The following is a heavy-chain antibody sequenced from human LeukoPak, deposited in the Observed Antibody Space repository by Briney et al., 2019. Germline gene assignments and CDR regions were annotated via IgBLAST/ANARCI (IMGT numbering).Heavy chain of an antibody. CDR3: ARKGYCSSTSCYAFDI. Sequence: EASVKVSCKASGYTFTGYYMHWVRRAPGQGLEWMGWINPNSGGTNYAQKFQGRVTMTRDTSISTAYMELSRLRSDDTAVYYCARKGYCSSTSCYAFDIWGQGTMVTVSS. D-gene: IGHD2-2*01. J-gene: IGHJ3*02. CDR2: INPNSGGT. V-gene: IGHV1-2*02. CDR1: GYTFTGYY.